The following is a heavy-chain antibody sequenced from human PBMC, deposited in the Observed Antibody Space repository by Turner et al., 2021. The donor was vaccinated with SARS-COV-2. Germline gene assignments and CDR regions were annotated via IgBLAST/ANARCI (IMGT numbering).Heavy chain of an antibody. CDR1: GGSISSYY. J-gene: IGHJ4*02. CDR2: IYDSGST. V-gene: IGHV4-59*01. Sequence: QVKLQESGPGLVKPSETLSLTCTVSGGSISSYYWSWIRQPPGKGLEWIGYIYDSGSTNYSPSLKSRVTISVYTSKNQFSLKLSSVTAADTAVYYCANMERDYWGQGTLVTVSS. CDR3: ANMERDY. D-gene: IGHD3-10*01.